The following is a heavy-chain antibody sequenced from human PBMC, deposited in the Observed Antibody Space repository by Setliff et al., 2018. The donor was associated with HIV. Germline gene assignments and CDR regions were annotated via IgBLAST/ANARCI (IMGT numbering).Heavy chain of an antibody. J-gene: IGHJ3*02. CDR1: GYSISSGYY. V-gene: IGHV4-38-2*01. Sequence: TSETLSLTCAVSGYSISSGYYWGWIRQPPGKGLEWVGSIYHSGTTYYNPSLKSRVTISVDTSKNQFSLKLSSVTAADTAVYYCAKNLGVGEYSASEDAFDIWGQGTMVTVSS. D-gene: IGHD1-26*01. CDR3: AKNLGVGEYSASEDAFDI. CDR2: IYHSGTT.